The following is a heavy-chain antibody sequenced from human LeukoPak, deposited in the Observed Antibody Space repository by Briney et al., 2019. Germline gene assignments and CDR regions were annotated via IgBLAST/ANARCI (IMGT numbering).Heavy chain of an antibody. CDR3: TERSRGYYDY. D-gene: IGHD3-10*01. CDR1: GFTVSTDN. V-gene: IGHV3-66*02. J-gene: IGHJ4*02. Sequence: GGSLRLSCAASGFTVSTDNMSWVRQVPGKGLEWVSVVYSGNDGTNYADSVRGRFTISRDDSKNMVYLQMNNLRLEDAAVYYCTERSRGYYDYWGQGTLVTVSS. CDR2: VYSGNDGT.